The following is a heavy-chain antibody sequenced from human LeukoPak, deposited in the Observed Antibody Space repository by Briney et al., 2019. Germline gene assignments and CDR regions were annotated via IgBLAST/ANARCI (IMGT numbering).Heavy chain of an antibody. V-gene: IGHV1-69*13. CDR2: IIPIFGTA. J-gene: IGHJ4*02. CDR1: GGTFSSYA. Sequence: GASVKVSCKASGGTFSSYAISWVRQAPGQGLEWMGGIIPIFGTANYAQKFQGRVTITADESTSTAYTELSSLRSEDTAVYYCAREGRCSSTSCYFRDWGQGTLVTVSS. D-gene: IGHD2-2*01. CDR3: AREGRCSSTSCYFRD.